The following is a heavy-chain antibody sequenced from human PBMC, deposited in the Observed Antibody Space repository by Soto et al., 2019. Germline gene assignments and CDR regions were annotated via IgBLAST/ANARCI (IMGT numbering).Heavy chain of an antibody. CDR2: IYYSGST. J-gene: IGHJ4*02. D-gene: IGHD4-4*01. CDR3: ARQSPPLQPVDY. CDR1: GVSISSSSYY. Sequence: SETLSLTCTVSGVSISSSSYYWGWIRQPPGKGLEWIGSIYYSGSTYYNPSLKSRVTISVDTSKNQFSLKLSSVTAADTAVYYCARQSPPLQPVDYWGQGTLVTVSS. V-gene: IGHV4-39*01.